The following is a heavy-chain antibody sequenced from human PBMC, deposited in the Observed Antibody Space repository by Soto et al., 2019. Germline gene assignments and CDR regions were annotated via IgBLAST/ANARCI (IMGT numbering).Heavy chain of an antibody. CDR2: ISGSGGST. CDR1: GFTFSSYA. Sequence: PGGSLRLSCAASGFTFSSYAMSWVRQAPGKGLEWVSAISGSGGSTYYADSVKGRFTISRDNSKNTLYLQMNSLRAEDTAVYYCAKDRPRHEVYYDILTGYYKLYGGMDVWGQGTTVTVSS. CDR3: AKDRPRHEVYYDILTGYYKLYGGMDV. J-gene: IGHJ6*02. D-gene: IGHD3-9*01. V-gene: IGHV3-23*01.